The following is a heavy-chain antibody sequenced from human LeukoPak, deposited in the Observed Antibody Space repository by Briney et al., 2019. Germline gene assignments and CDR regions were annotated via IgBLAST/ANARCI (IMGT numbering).Heavy chain of an antibody. D-gene: IGHD6-13*01. Sequence: GGSLRLSCAASGFTFSSYSMNWVRQAPGKGLEWVSYISSSSSTIYYADSVKGRFTISRDNAKNSLYLQMNSLRDEDTAVYYCARTPPYSSSWMNYYFDYWGQGTLVTVSS. CDR1: GFTFSSYS. V-gene: IGHV3-48*02. CDR2: ISSSSSTI. J-gene: IGHJ4*02. CDR3: ARTPPYSSSWMNYYFDY.